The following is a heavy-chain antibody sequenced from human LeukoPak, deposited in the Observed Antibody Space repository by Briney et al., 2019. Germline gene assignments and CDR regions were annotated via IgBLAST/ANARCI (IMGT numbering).Heavy chain of an antibody. J-gene: IGHJ3*02. D-gene: IGHD6-13*01. CDR2: INGRSSTI. CDR3: AARSAIAAAGSYAFDK. V-gene: IGHV3-23*01. CDR1: GFTFSTYA. Sequence: GGSLRLSCAASGFTFSTYAMSWVRQAPGKGLEWVSAINGRSSTIYYVDSVKGRFTVSGDNSKNTLYLQMNSLRAEDTAVYYCAARSAIAAAGSYAFDKWGQGTMVSVFS.